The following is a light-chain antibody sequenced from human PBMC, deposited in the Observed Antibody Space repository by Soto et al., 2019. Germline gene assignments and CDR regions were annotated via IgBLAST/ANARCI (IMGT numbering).Light chain of an antibody. Sequence: DIHVTQSPSSLSASVGDRVTITCRASQGVSSHLAWHQQKPGKAPKLLIYEVSTLQSGVPSRFSGSGSGTDFTLTISSLQPEDFATYYCQHLNSYPITFGQGTRLEIK. CDR3: QHLNSYPIT. J-gene: IGKJ5*01. CDR1: QGVSSH. V-gene: IGKV1-9*01. CDR2: EVS.